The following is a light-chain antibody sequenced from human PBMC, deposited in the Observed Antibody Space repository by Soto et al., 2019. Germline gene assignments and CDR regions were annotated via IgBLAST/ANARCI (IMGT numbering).Light chain of an antibody. V-gene: IGKV3-15*01. CDR2: AAS. CDR3: QQYNNWPPIT. CDR1: QSVSSH. J-gene: IGKJ5*01. Sequence: ESVMTQSPATLSVSTGERVTLSCRASQSVSSHLAWYQQKPGQAPRLLIYAASTRATGVPARFSGSGSGTEFTLTISSLQSEDFGVYYCQQYNNWPPITFGQGTRLEIK.